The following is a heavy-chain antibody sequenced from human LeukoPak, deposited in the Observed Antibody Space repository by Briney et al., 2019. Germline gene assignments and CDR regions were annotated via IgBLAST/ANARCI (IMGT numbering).Heavy chain of an antibody. CDR2: ISSSGSAI. CDR1: GFPLSSYS. V-gene: IGHV3-48*01. CDR3: DSIDFWSVRPNY. Sequence: GGSLRLSCAASGFPLSSYSINWVRQAPGKGLEWVSYISSSGSAIYYVDSVKGRFTVSRDNAKNSLFLQMNSLRAEDTAVYYCDSIDFWSVRPNYWGQGTLVTVAS. D-gene: IGHD3-3*01. J-gene: IGHJ4*02.